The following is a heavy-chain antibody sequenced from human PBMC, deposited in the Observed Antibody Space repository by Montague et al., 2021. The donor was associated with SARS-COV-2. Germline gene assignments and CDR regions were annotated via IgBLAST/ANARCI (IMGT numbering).Heavy chain of an antibody. J-gene: IGHJ6*02. CDR1: GGSINGYY. D-gene: IGHD2-8*01. CDR2: IYYSGST. Sequence: SETLSLTCTVSGGSINGYYWSWIRQPPGKGLEWIGYIYYSGSTKXNPFLESRVTVSVDRSKNQVSLKLSSVTAADTAVYYCSRLLRSCTNGVCRTYYYYAMDVWGQGTTVTVSS. V-gene: IGHV4-59*01. CDR3: SRLLRSCTNGVCRTYYYYAMDV.